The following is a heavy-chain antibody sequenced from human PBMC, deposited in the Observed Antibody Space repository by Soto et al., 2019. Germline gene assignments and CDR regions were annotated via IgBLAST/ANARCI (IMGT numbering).Heavy chain of an antibody. CDR1: GLTFSSYS. CDR2: ISNNRSYK. J-gene: IGHJ4*02. Sequence: GGSLRLSCAASGLTFSSYSMNWVRQAPGKGLEWVAFISNNRSYKYYADSVKGRFTISRDNSKNTLYLQMNSLRAEDTAVYYCAKALTSSYGPYYFDYWGQGTLVTVSS. D-gene: IGHD5-18*01. V-gene: IGHV3-21*01. CDR3: AKALTSSYGPYYFDY.